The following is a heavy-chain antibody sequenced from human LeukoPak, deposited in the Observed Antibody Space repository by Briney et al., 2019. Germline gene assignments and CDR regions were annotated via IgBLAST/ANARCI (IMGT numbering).Heavy chain of an antibody. Sequence: AGGSLRLSCAASGFTFSSYSMNWVRQAPGKGLEWVSSISSSSSYIYYADSVKGRFTISRDNAKNSLYLQMNSLRAEDTAVYYCARGHKNSWPMNWFDPWGQGTLVTVSS. J-gene: IGHJ5*02. D-gene: IGHD6-13*01. CDR1: GFTFSSYS. CDR2: ISSSSSYI. CDR3: ARGHKNSWPMNWFDP. V-gene: IGHV3-21*01.